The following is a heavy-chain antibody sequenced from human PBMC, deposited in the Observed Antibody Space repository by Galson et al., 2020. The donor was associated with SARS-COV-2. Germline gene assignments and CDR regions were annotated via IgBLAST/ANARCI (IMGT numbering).Heavy chain of an antibody. CDR1: GFSFATYW. CDR2: IYPGDSDT. D-gene: IGHD2-15*01. Sequence: GESLKISCAGSGFSFATYWIAWVRQMPGKGLEWMGIIYPGDSDTRYSPSFQGQVTISADKSISTTYLQWNSLKASDTAMYSCARPRDGYSNGAFEIWGQGTMVTVSS. CDR3: ARPRDGYSNGAFEI. J-gene: IGHJ3*02. V-gene: IGHV5-51*01.